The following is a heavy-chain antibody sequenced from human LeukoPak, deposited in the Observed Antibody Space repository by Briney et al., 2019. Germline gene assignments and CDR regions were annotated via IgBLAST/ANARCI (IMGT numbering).Heavy chain of an antibody. Sequence: SETLSLTCTVSGGSISSSSYYWSWIRQPPGKGLEWIGEINHSGSTNYNPSLKSRVTISVDTSKNQFSLKLSSVTAADTAVYYCARGMGATTGYFDYWGQGTLVTVSS. J-gene: IGHJ4*02. V-gene: IGHV4-39*07. CDR3: ARGMGATTGYFDY. D-gene: IGHD1-26*01. CDR1: GGSISSSSYY. CDR2: INHSGST.